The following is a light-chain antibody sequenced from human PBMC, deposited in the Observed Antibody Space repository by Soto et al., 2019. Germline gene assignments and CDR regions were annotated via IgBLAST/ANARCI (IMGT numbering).Light chain of an antibody. CDR2: DAS. V-gene: IGKV1-33*01. Sequence: DIQMTQSPSSLSASVGDRVTITCQASQDISNFLNWYRQKPGKAPNLLIYDASTLETGVPLRFSGSGSGSYFSFTISSLQPEDVATYYCQQYNSHPLTFGGGTKVEIK. J-gene: IGKJ4*01. CDR3: QQYNSHPLT. CDR1: QDISNF.